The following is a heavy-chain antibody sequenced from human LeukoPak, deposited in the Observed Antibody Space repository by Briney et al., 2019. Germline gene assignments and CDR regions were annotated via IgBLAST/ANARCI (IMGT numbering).Heavy chain of an antibody. D-gene: IGHD6-13*01. CDR3: ARDLFDSSSTNWFDP. CDR2: IRYDGSNK. V-gene: IGHV3-33*01. J-gene: IGHJ5*02. CDR1: GFTFSSYG. Sequence: GGSLRLSCAASGFTFSSYGMHWVRQAPGKGLEWVALIRYDGSNKYYADSVKGRFTISRDNSKNTLYLQMNSLRAEDTAVYYCARDLFDSSSTNWFDPWGQGTLVTVSP.